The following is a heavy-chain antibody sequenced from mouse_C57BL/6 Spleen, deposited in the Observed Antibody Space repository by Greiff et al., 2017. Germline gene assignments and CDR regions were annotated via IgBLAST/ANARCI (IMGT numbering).Heavy chain of an antibody. J-gene: IGHJ2*01. CDR2: IDPANGDT. D-gene: IGHD4-1*02. Sequence: EVKLLESGAELVRPGASVKLSCTASGFNIKDDYMHWVKQRPEQGLEWIGWIDPANGDTEYASKFQGKATITADTSSNTAYLQLSSLTSEDTAVYYCTTATGTGGYLDYWGKGTTLTVSS. CDR3: TTATGTGGYLDY. CDR1: GFNIKDDY. V-gene: IGHV14-4*01.